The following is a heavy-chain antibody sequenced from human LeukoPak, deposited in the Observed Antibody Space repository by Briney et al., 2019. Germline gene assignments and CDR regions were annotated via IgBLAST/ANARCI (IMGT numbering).Heavy chain of an antibody. Sequence: TGGSLRLSCAASGFTFSYYAMSWVRQAPGKGLEWVSGISGSGSSTYYADSVKGRFTISRDNSKNTLYLQMNSLRAEDTAVYYCAKTIAVAGEFYYGMDVWGQGTTVTVSS. V-gene: IGHV3-23*01. D-gene: IGHD6-19*01. J-gene: IGHJ6*02. CDR2: ISGSGSST. CDR1: GFTFSYYA. CDR3: AKTIAVAGEFYYGMDV.